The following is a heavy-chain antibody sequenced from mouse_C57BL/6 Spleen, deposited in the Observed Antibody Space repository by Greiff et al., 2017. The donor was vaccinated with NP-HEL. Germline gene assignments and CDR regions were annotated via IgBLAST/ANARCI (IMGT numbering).Heavy chain of an antibody. CDR1: GYAFSSSW. J-gene: IGHJ2*01. Sequence: QVQLKESGPELVKPGASVKISCKASGYAFSSSWMNWVKQRPGKGLEWIGRIYPGDGDTNYNGKFKGKATLTADKSSSTAYMQLSSLTSEDSAVYFCASTVVRFDYWGQGTTLTVSS. V-gene: IGHV1-82*01. CDR2: IYPGDGDT. D-gene: IGHD1-1*01. CDR3: ASTVVRFDY.